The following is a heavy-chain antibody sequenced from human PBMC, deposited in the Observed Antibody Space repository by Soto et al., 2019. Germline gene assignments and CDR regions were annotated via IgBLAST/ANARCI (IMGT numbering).Heavy chain of an antibody. Sequence: PSETLSLTCAVSGYSISLGYYWGWIRQPPGKGLEWIGSIYHSGNTYYNPSLKSRVSISLDTSKNHFSLELTSVTAADTAVYYCARVKLAGRGGFDHWGLGTLVTVSS. CDR1: GYSISLGYY. CDR2: IYHSGNT. CDR3: ARVKLAGRGGFDH. V-gene: IGHV4-38-2*01. D-gene: IGHD2-15*01. J-gene: IGHJ4*02.